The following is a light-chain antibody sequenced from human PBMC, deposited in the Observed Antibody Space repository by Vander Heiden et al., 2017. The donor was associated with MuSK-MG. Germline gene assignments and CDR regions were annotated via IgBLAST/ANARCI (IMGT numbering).Light chain of an antibody. CDR2: AAS. CDR1: QVIVSS. V-gene: IGKV1-9*01. J-gene: IGKJ4*01. Sequence: DLQLTQSPSGLSASVGDRVSITCRASQVIVSSLAWYKQKPGKARKLLIYAASSWQRGVKSRFSGREDGTEVTVTSIGRQPENIETYYSQQQKSDYANITFGGGTKVEIK. CDR3: QQQKSDYANIT.